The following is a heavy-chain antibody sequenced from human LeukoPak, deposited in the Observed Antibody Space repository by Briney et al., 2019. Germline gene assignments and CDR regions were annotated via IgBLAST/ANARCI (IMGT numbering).Heavy chain of an antibody. CDR1: GFTFSGHW. J-gene: IGHJ4*02. D-gene: IGHD3-3*01. Sequence: GGSLRLSCTASGFTFSGHWIHWVRQPPGMGLVWVSRINERGTDSMYAESVKGRFTISRDNAKNSLYLQMNSLRAEDTALYYCARNIYDFWSGYSDYWGQGTLVTVSS. V-gene: IGHV3-74*03. CDR2: INERGTDS. CDR3: ARNIYDFWSGYSDY.